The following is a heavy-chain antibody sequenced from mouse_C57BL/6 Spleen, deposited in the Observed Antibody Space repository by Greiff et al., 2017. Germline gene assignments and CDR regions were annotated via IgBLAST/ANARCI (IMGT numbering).Heavy chain of an antibody. J-gene: IGHJ2*01. Sequence: QVHVKQSGAELVKPGASVKISCKASGYTFTDYYINWVKQRPGQGLEWIGKIGPGSGSTYYNEKFKGKATLTADKSSSTAYMQLSSLTSEDSAVYFCSRPHYYGSPYYFDYWGQGTTLTVSS. CDR2: IGPGSGST. CDR1: GYTFTDYY. CDR3: SRPHYYGSPYYFDY. D-gene: IGHD1-1*01. V-gene: IGHV1-77*01.